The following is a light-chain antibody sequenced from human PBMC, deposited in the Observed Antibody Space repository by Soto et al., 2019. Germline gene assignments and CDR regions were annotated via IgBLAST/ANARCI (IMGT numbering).Light chain of an antibody. Sequence: EIVLTQSPATLSLSPGERVTLPCRASQSINSYLGWYQQKPGQAPRLLIYDASNRATGIPARFSGSGSGTDFTLTISSLEPEDFAVYYCQQRRSWPRTFGQGTKVDIK. V-gene: IGKV3-11*01. CDR3: QQRRSWPRT. CDR2: DAS. CDR1: QSINSY. J-gene: IGKJ1*01.